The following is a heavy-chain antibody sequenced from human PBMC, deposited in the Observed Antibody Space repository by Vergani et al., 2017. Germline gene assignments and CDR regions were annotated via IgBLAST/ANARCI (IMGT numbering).Heavy chain of an antibody. CDR1: GGSISSSSYY. Sequence: QLQLQESGSGLVKPSQTLSLTCAVSGGSISSSSYYWGWIRQPPGKGLEWIGSIYYSGSTYYNPSLKSRVTISVDTSKNQFSLKLSSVTAADTAVYYCAGIAAAAYYGMDVWGQGTTVTVSS. V-gene: IGHV4-39*01. CDR2: IYYSGST. J-gene: IGHJ6*02. CDR3: AGIAAAAYYGMDV. D-gene: IGHD6-13*01.